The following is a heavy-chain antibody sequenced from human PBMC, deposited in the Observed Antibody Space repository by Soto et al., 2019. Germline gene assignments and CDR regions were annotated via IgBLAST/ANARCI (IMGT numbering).Heavy chain of an antibody. CDR2: TYYRSKWYN. V-gene: IGHV6-1*01. CDR1: GDRVSSNSAA. Sequence: SQTLSLTCAISGDRVSSNSAAWNWIRQSPSRGLEWLGRTYYRSKWYNDYAVSVKSRITINPDTSKNQFSLQLNSVTPEDTAVYYCAKGSWLVWVGWFDPWGQGTLVTVSS. D-gene: IGHD6-13*01. CDR3: AKGSWLVWVGWFDP. J-gene: IGHJ5*02.